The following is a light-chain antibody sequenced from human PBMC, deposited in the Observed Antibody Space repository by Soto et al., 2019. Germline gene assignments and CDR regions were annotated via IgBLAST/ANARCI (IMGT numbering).Light chain of an antibody. Sequence: DIQMTQSPSSLSASVGDRVTITCQASQDITNYLNWYQQNPGKAPKLLIYGASNLEIGVPSRFSGSGSGADFTFTINSLQPEDIATYYCQQYDILPPTFGGGTKVEIK. V-gene: IGKV1-33*01. J-gene: IGKJ4*01. CDR1: QDITNY. CDR3: QQYDILPPT. CDR2: GAS.